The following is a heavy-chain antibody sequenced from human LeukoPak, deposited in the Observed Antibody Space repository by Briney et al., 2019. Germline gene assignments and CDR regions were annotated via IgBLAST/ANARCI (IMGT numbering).Heavy chain of an antibody. D-gene: IGHD3-10*01. V-gene: IGHV4-31*02. Sequence: LRLSCAASGFTVSSNYMSWVRQHPGKGLEWIGYIYYSGSTYYNPSLKSRVTISVDTSKNQFSLKLSSVTAADTAVYYCARNYGSGSAYYFDYWGQGTLVTVSS. CDR2: IYYSGST. CDR1: GFTVSSNY. CDR3: ARNYGSGSAYYFDY. J-gene: IGHJ4*02.